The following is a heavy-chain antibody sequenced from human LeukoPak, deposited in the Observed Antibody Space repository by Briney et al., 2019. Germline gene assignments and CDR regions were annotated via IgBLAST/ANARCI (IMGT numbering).Heavy chain of an antibody. CDR1: GFTFGDYA. Sequence: PGGSLRLSCTGSGFTFGDYAVNWFRQAPGKGLEWVSSISSSSSYIYYADSVKGRFTISRDNAKNSLYLQMNSLRAEDTAVYYCARDPSLGDGYKPFDYWGQGTLVTVSS. CDR2: ISSSSSYI. J-gene: IGHJ4*02. V-gene: IGHV3-21*01. CDR3: ARDPSLGDGYKPFDY. D-gene: IGHD5-24*01.